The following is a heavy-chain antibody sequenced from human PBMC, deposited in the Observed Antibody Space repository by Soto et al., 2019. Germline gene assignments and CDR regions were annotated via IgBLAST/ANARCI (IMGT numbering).Heavy chain of an antibody. D-gene: IGHD4-17*01. Sequence: GGSLRLSCAASGFSFSSYGMRWVRQAPGKGLEWVAVISYDGSNEYYADSVKGRFTVSRDNSDNTLYLQMNSLRREDTAVYYCARRATLTTSWYFEYWGQGTQVTLSS. CDR2: ISYDGSNE. V-gene: IGHV3-30*03. J-gene: IGHJ4*02. CDR3: ARRATLTTSWYFEY. CDR1: GFSFSSYG.